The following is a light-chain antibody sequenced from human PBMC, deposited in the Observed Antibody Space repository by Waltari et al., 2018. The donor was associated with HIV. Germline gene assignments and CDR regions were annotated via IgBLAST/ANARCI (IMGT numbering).Light chain of an antibody. CDR2: HAT. Sequence: DIQVTQSPSSLSVPVGGRVTITCRTSQSVSDYLNWYVHKSGEAPKLLIYHATNLQTGVSSRFRGSVSGTEFTLTITDLQPEDFATYYCQQTFSDLPYIFGQGT. CDR1: QSVSDY. V-gene: IGKV1-39*01. CDR3: QQTFSDLPYI. J-gene: IGKJ2*01.